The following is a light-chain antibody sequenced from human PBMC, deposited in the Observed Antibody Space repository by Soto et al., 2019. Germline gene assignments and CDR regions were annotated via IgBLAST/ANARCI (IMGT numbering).Light chain of an antibody. CDR2: EVN. CDR3: NSFTTSSTYV. V-gene: IGLV2-18*02. CDR1: SSDIGSYNR. Sequence: QSVLTQPVSVSGSPGQSITISCTGASSDIGSYNRVSWYQQPPGTAPKLIIYEVNNRPSGVPDRFSGSKSGNTASLTISGLQAEDEADYYCNSFTTSSTYVFGTGTKVTVL. J-gene: IGLJ1*01.